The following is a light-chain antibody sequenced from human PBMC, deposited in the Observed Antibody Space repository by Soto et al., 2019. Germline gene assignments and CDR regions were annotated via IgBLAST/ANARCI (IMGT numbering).Light chain of an antibody. CDR1: HVISAW. CDR3: QQYENYWT. CDR2: DAS. V-gene: IGKV1-5*01. Sequence: IQLTLSPGTRSALAGGSVNITCRASHVISAWLAWYQQKPGKAPKLLIYDASNWESGVPARFSGSGSGTEFTLTISSLQPDDFATYYCQQYENYWTFGQGTKVDIK. J-gene: IGKJ1*01.